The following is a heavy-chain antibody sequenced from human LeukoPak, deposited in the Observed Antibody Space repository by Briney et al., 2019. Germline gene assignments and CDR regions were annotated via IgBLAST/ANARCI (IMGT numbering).Heavy chain of an antibody. V-gene: IGHV1-2*02. Sequence: ASVKVSCKASGYTFTGYYMHWVRQAPGQGLEWMGWINPNSVGTNYAQKFQGRVTMTRDTSISTAYMELRRLRSDDTAVYYCARDQRARTYYDFWSGLPGGIWGQGTMVTVSS. CDR2: INPNSVGT. CDR1: GYTFTGYY. D-gene: IGHD3-3*01. CDR3: ARDQRARTYYDFWSGLPGGI. J-gene: IGHJ3*02.